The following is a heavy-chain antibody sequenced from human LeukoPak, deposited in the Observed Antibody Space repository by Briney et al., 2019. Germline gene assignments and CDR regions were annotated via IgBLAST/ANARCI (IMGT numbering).Heavy chain of an antibody. CDR3: ARQNPAAEGQGLDH. D-gene: IGHD6-13*01. CDR2: INHSGGT. Sequence: SETLSLTCAVYGGSFHTYYWSWIRQPPGKGLEWIGEINHSGGTNYNPSLKSRVTISVDKSKNQFSLKLTSVTAADTAVYYCARQNPAAEGQGLDHWGQGALVTVSS. J-gene: IGHJ4*02. V-gene: IGHV4-34*01. CDR1: GGSFHTYY.